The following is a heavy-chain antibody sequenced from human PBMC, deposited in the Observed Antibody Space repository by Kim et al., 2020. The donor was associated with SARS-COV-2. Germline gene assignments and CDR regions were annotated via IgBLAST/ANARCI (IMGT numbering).Heavy chain of an antibody. V-gene: IGHV4-59*09. D-gene: IGHD2-21*01. Sequence: LKSRVTISVDKSKNQFSLKLSSVTAADTAVYYCARGPYCGGDCPNGEFDYWGQGTLVTVSS. CDR3: ARGPYCGGDCPNGEFDY. J-gene: IGHJ4*02.